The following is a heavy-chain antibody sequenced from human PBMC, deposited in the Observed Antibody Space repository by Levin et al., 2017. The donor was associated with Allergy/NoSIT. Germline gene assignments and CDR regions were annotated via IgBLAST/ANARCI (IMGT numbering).Heavy chain of an antibody. CDR3: ARDSSGVDY. J-gene: IGHJ4*02. CDR2: IYYDGNNR. CDR1: GFSFSDFG. V-gene: IGHV3-33*01. Sequence: PGGSLRLSCEASGFSFSDFGMHWVRQAPGKGLEWVAFIYYDGNNRYYGDSVKGRFTISRDNSKNTLYLQMSSLRAEDTAVYYCARDSSGVDYWGQGTLVTVSS. D-gene: IGHD6-6*01.